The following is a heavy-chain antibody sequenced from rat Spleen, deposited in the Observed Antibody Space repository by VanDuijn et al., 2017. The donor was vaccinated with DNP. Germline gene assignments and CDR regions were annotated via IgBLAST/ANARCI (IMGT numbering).Heavy chain of an antibody. CDR1: RFTFSDYY. CDR2: MSYEGSST. J-gene: IGHJ3*01. CDR3: ATSESAGFVY. D-gene: IGHD3-7*01. Sequence: EVLLVESDGGLVQPGRSLKLSCAASRFTFSDYYMAWVRQAPKKGLEWVASMSYEGSSTYYRASVKGRFTNSRDNAQSTLYLQMDSLRSEDTATYYCATSESAGFVYWGQGTLVTVSS. V-gene: IGHV5-7*01.